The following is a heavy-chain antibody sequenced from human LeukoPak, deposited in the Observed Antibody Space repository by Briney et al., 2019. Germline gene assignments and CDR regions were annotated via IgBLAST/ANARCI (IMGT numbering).Heavy chain of an antibody. V-gene: IGHV5-51*01. CDR3: AGRWYEALVI. CDR1: GYSFNSYW. Sequence: GEPLKISCKGSGYSFNSYWIAWVRPVPGKGLEWVGIIYPGDSDTRYSPPFRGEVTISAHKSISTAYLQWSSLKASDTARGYCAGRWYEALVIWGEGTMVTVSS. CDR2: IYPGDSDT. J-gene: IGHJ3*02. D-gene: IGHD6-13*01.